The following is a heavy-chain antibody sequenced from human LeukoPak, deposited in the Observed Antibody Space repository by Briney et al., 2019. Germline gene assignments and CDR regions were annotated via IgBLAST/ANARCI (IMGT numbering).Heavy chain of an antibody. V-gene: IGHV3-66*02. CDR3: ARARQPLSGYCSGGSCSSVYFDY. D-gene: IGHD2-15*01. CDR1: GFTVSSNY. CDR2: IYSGGST. J-gene: IGHJ4*02. Sequence: PGGSLRHSCAASGFTVSSNYMSWVRQAPGKGLEWVSVIYSGGSTYYADSVKGRFTISRDNSKNTLYLQMNSLRAEDTAVYYCARARQPLSGYCSGGSCSSVYFDYWGQGTLVTVSS.